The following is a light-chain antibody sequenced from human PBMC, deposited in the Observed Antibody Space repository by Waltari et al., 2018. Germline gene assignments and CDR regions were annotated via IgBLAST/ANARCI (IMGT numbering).Light chain of an antibody. CDR3: SSYAAYNTVI. V-gene: IGLV2-23*02. J-gene: IGLJ2*01. Sequence: QSTLTQPASVSGSLGQSITISCIGTSGDVGNYNLVFWYQQHPGRSPKFMIYGVNKRPSGVSNRFSGSKSGNTASLTISGLQGEDEAIYFCSSYAAYNTVIFGGGTKVTVL. CDR1: SGDVGNYNL. CDR2: GVN.